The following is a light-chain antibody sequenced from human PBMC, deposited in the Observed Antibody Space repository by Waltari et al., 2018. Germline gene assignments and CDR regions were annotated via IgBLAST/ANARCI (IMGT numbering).Light chain of an antibody. CDR3: VSYTTISTWV. CDR2: DVS. CDR1: SSDVGGFDH. V-gene: IGLV2-14*03. J-gene: IGLJ3*02. Sequence: QSALTQPASVSGSPGQSITISCTGTSSDVGGFDHVSWYQHHPGKAPKVIIYDVSQRPSGVSNRFSGSKSGNTASLIISGLQADDEADYYCVSYTTISTWVFGGGTKLTVL.